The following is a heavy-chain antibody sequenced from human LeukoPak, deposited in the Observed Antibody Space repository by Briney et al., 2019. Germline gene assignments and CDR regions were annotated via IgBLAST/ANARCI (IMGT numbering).Heavy chain of an antibody. CDR2: IKQDGSEK. CDR3: ARRTVTRRGPFDY. D-gene: IGHD4-17*01. Sequence: GGSLRLSCAASGFTFGNYWMSWVRQAPGKGLEWVANIKQDGSEKYYVDSVKGRFTISRDNAKNSLYLQMNSLRAEDTAVYYCARRTVTRRGPFDYWGQGTLVTVSS. V-gene: IGHV3-7*04. CDR1: GFTFGNYW. J-gene: IGHJ4*02.